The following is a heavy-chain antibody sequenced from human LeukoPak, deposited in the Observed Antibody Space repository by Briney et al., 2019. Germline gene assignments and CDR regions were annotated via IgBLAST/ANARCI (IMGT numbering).Heavy chain of an antibody. CDR1: GYTFTGYF. CDR2: INPNSGGT. V-gene: IGHV1-2*02. J-gene: IGHJ4*02. Sequence: ASVKVSCKASGYTFTGYFMHWVRQAPGQGLEWMGWINPNSGGTNYAQKFQGRVTMTRDTSIGTAYMELSSLRSDDTAIYFCARGGLQLWFLVDYWGQGTLVTVSS. D-gene: IGHD5-18*01. CDR3: ARGGLQLWFLVDY.